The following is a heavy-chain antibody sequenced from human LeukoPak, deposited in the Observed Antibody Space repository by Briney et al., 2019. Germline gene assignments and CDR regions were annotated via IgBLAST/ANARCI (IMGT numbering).Heavy chain of an antibody. D-gene: IGHD6-13*01. CDR3: ARESSTWAPIDY. CDR2: INPDSGGT. Sequence: ASVKVSCKTSGYTFTGYYIYWGRQAPGQGLEWMGWINPDSGGTNYAQKFQGRITMTRDTSITTAYMELSGLTYDDTAVFYCARESSTWAPIDYWGQGTLVTVSS. V-gene: IGHV1-2*02. CDR1: GYTFTGYY. J-gene: IGHJ4*02.